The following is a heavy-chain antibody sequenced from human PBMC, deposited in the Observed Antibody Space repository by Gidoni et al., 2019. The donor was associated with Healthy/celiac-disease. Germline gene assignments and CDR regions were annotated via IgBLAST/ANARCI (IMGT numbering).Heavy chain of an antibody. CDR3: ARANSPYYYDSSGYYGGWFDP. J-gene: IGHJ5*02. Sequence: QVQLQESGPGLVKPSQTLSLTCTVSGGSLSSGGYYCSWIRQNPGKGLEWVGYIYYSGSTYYNPSIKSRVTISVDTSKNQFSLKLSSVTAADTAVYYCARANSPYYYDSSGYYGGWFDPWGQGTLVTVSS. V-gene: IGHV4-31*03. CDR1: GGSLSSGGYY. D-gene: IGHD3-22*01. CDR2: IYYSGST.